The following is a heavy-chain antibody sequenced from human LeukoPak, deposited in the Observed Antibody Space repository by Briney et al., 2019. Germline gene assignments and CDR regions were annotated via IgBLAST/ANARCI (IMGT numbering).Heavy chain of an antibody. CDR1: GGSISSGSYY. J-gene: IGHJ4*02. CDR2: IYTSGST. V-gene: IGHV4-61*02. CDR3: ARRTGTYYYDSSGYSPWRYYFDY. Sequence: SQTLSLACTVSGGSISSGSYYWSWIRQPAGKGLEWIGRIYTSGSTNYNPSLKSRVTISVDTSKNQFSLKLSSVTAADTAVFYCARRTGTYYYDSSGYSPWRYYFDYWGQGTLVTVSS. D-gene: IGHD3-22*01.